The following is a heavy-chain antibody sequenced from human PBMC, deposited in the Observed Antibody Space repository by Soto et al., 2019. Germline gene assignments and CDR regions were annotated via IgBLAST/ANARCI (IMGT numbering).Heavy chain of an antibody. CDR1: GFSLTTDRVG. CDR3: AHAYGGRSLS. V-gene: IGHV2-5*02. D-gene: IGHD1-26*01. CDR2: IYWDDSK. J-gene: IGHJ5*02. Sequence: QITLKESGPTLVKPTQTLTLTCTFSGFSLTTDRVGVGWIRQPPGEALEWLAVIYWDDSKTYRPSLESRLTITKAHSKNQVALTMTNLDPLDTATYYCAHAYGGRSLSWGQGTLVTVSS.